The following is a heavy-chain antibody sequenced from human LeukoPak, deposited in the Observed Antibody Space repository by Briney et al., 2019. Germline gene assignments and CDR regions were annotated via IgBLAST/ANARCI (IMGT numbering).Heavy chain of an antibody. D-gene: IGHD3-16*01. V-gene: IGHV3-23*01. CDR3: AKPGHVDYDYVWGPYYYYSYYMDL. Sequence: GGFLRLSCAASGFTFSSYAMSWLRQAPGKGLEWVSAISGSGGSTYYADSVESRFTISRDNSKNTLYLQMNSLRAEDTAVYYCAKPGHVDYDYVWGPYYYYSYYMDLWGKGTTVTVSS. J-gene: IGHJ6*03. CDR2: ISGSGGST. CDR1: GFTFSSYA.